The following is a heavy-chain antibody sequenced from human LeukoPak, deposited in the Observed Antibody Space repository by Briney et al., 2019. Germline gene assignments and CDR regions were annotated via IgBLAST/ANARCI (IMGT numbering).Heavy chain of an antibody. CDR3: AKSRYTRGWFNY. CDR1: GSSFSTYA. Sequence: GGSLRLSCAASGSSFSTYAMNWVRQAPGKGLEWVSIIGASGGGTYYADSVKGRFTISRDNSKNTLYLQMNSLRAEDTAVYYCAKSRYTRGWFNYWGQGALVTVSS. V-gene: IGHV3-23*01. CDR2: IGASGGGT. D-gene: IGHD6-19*01. J-gene: IGHJ4*02.